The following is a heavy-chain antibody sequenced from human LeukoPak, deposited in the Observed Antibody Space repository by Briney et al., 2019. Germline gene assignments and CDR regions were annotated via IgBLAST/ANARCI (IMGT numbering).Heavy chain of an antibody. CDR2: ICGRGGSA. V-gene: IGHV3-23*01. J-gene: IGHJ4*02. CDR3: ARSQGANCYDVIDY. Sequence: GGSLRLSCAASGFTFTNYAMTWVRQAPGKGLEWVSVICGRGGSAYYADSVKGRFTISRDDSKNTLNLQMNSLSAEDTAVYFCARSQGANCYDVIDYWGQGTLVSVSS. D-gene: IGHD2-2*01. CDR1: GFTFTNYA.